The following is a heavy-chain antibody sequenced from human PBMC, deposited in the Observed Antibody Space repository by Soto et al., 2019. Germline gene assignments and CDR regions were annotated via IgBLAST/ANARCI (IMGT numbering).Heavy chain of an antibody. V-gene: IGHV3-23*01. CDR1: GFNFRSYV. CDR2: IGASGGTT. D-gene: IGHD1-20*01. Sequence: GGSLRLSCVGSGFNFRSYVMSWVRQAPGKGLDWVSTIGASGGTTYYADSVKGRFNTSRDNSKNTLYLQMNNLRAEDTAVYYCAKDSGRYNWNDLDHWGQGTQVTVSS. CDR3: AKDSGRYNWNDLDH. J-gene: IGHJ5*02.